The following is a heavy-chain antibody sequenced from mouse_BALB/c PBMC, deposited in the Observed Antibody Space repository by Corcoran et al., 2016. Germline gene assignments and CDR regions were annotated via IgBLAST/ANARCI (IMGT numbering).Heavy chain of an antibody. CDR2: ISYDGSN. CDR1: RSSIPSGYY. V-gene: IGHV3-6*02. D-gene: IGHD2-1*01. Sequence: DVQLQESGPGLVKPSQSLSLTGSVTRSSIPSGYYWNWIRQFPGNKLEWLGYISYDGSNNYNPSLKKRNSITRDTSKNQFVLKLNSVTTEDTATYYCAGNYGYYYAMDYWGQGTAVTVSA. J-gene: IGHJ4*01. CDR3: AGNYGYYYAMDY.